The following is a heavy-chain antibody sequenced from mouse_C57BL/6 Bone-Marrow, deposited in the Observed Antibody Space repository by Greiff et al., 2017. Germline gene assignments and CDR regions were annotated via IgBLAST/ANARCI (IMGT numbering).Heavy chain of an antibody. V-gene: IGHV1-55*01. D-gene: IGHD2-5*01. CDR2: IYPGSGST. CDR1: GYTFTSYW. J-gene: IGHJ1*03. Sequence: QVQLQQPGAELVKPGASVKMSCKASGYTFTSYWITWVKPRPGQGLEWIGDIYPGSGSTNYNEKFKSKATLTVDPSPSTAYLQLSRLTSEDSAVYYWARPYCSNYWYSDVWGTGNTVTVSS. CDR3: ARPYCSNYWYSDV.